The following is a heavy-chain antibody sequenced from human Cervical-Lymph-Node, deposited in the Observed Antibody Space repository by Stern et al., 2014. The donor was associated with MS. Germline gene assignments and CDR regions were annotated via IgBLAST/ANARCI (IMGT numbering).Heavy chain of an antibody. V-gene: IGHV1-69*06. D-gene: IGHD1-26*01. Sequence: QMQLVQSGAEVKKPGSSVKVSCKASGDTFSSYGINWVRQVPGQGLEWMGGITPVFGTTNYAQKFQGRVTITADNSTTTAYMELRTLRSEDTAVYYCARGGGLVGYFDYWGQGTLVSVSS. CDR3: ARGGGLVGYFDY. J-gene: IGHJ4*02. CDR1: GDTFSSYG. CDR2: ITPVFGTT.